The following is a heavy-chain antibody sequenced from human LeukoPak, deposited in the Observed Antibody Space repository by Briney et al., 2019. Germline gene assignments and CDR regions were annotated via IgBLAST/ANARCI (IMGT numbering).Heavy chain of an antibody. J-gene: IGHJ4*02. CDR3: ARGGKDDYDILTGYPKPFDY. Sequence: SETLSLTCTVSGGSISSYYWSWIRQPPGKGLEWIGYIYYSGSTNYNPSLKSRVTISVDTSKNQFSLKLSSVTAADTAVYYCARGGKDDYDILTGYPKPFDYWGQGTLVTVSS. V-gene: IGHV4-59*12. D-gene: IGHD3-9*01. CDR1: GGSISSYY. CDR2: IYYSGST.